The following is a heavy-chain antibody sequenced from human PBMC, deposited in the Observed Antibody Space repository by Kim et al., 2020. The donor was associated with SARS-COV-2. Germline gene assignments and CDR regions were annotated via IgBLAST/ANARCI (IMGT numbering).Heavy chain of an antibody. D-gene: IGHD5-18*01. CDR2: INHSGST. J-gene: IGHJ4*02. CDR3: ARGLGLRRGY. V-gene: IGHV4-34*01. Sequence: SETLSLTCAVYGGSFSGYYWSWIRQPPGKGLEWIGEINHSGSTNYNPSLKSRVTISVDTSKNQFSLKLSSVTAADTAVYYCARGLGLRRGYWGQGTLVTV. CDR1: GGSFSGYY.